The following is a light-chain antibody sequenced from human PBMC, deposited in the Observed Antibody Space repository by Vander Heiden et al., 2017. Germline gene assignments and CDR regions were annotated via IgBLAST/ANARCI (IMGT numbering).Light chain of an antibody. V-gene: IGLV7-43*01. CDR2: NTN. CDR3: LLYYGGTVV. CDR1: TGSVTSGYY. Sequence: QTVVTQEPSLTVSPGGTVTLTCASSTGSVTSGYYPNWFQQKTGQAPRALIYNTNNKHSWTPARFSGSLLGGKAALTLSGVRPEDEAEYYCLLYYGGTVVFGGGTKLTVL. J-gene: IGLJ2*01.